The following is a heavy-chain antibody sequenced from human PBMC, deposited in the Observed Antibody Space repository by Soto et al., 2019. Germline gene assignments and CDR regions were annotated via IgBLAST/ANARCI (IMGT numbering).Heavy chain of an antibody. CDR2: ISGSGGST. CDR1: GFTFSSYA. D-gene: IGHD3-16*02. V-gene: IGHV3-23*01. CDR3: AKATSPRRNWGSYRYVYYFDY. Sequence: PGGSLRLSCAASGFTFSSYAMSWVRQAPGKGLEWVSAISGSGGSTYYADSVKGRFTISRDNSKNTLYLQMNSLRAEDTAVYYCAKATSPRRNWGSYRYVYYFDYWGQGTLVTVSS. J-gene: IGHJ4*02.